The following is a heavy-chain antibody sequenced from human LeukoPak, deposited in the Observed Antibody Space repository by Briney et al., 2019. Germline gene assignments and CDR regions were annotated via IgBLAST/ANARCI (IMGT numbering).Heavy chain of an antibody. CDR3: ARDTPAGTDRAFDI. CDR1: GGSIGTYY. Sequence: SETLSLTCTVSGGSIGTYYWSWIRQPAGKGLEWIGRIYTSGSTNYNPSLKTRVTMSVDTSKNQFSLKLSSVTAADTAVYYCARDTPAGTDRAFDIWGQGTMVTVST. V-gene: IGHV4-4*07. J-gene: IGHJ3*02. D-gene: IGHD1-1*01. CDR2: IYTSGST.